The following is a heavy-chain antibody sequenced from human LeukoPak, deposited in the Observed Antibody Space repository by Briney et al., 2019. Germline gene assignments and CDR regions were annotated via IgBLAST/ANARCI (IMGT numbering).Heavy chain of an antibody. D-gene: IGHD1-26*01. V-gene: IGHV4-38-2*01. CDR1: GYSISSGYY. Sequence: PSETLSLTCAVSGYSISSGYYWGWIRQPPGKGLEWIGSIYHSGSTYYNPSLKSRVTISVDTSKNQFSLKLSSVTAADTAVYYCARAGGATSFNYSGQGTLVTVSS. J-gene: IGHJ4*01. CDR2: IYHSGST. CDR3: ARAGGATSFNY.